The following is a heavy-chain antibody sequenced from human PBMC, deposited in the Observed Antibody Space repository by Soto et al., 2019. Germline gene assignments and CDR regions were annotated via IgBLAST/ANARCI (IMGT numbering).Heavy chain of an antibody. CDR2: IYWDDDN. Sequence: SGPTLLNPTQTLTLTCTFSGFSLSTSGLGVGWIRHPPVKALEWLALIYWDDDNRYSPSLNSRLTITKGTSKNQVVLTMTNMDPVDTATYFCAFLNIAAAGIDGNWFDPWGQ. CDR3: AFLNIAAAGIDGNWFDP. J-gene: IGHJ5*02. V-gene: IGHV2-5*02. CDR1: GFSLSTSGLG. D-gene: IGHD6-13*01.